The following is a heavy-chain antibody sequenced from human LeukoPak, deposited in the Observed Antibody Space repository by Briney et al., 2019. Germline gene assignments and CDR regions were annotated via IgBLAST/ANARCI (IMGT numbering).Heavy chain of an antibody. CDR2: ISSSSSYI. CDR1: GLTFSSYS. Sequence: GGSLRLSCAASGLTFSSYSMNWVRQAAGKGLEWVASISSSSSYIYYADSVKGRFTISRDNAKNSLYLQMNNLRAEDTAVYYCARAGTIFGLAFDIWGEGTMVTVSS. CDR3: ARAGTIFGLAFDI. V-gene: IGHV3-21*01. D-gene: IGHD3-3*01. J-gene: IGHJ3*02.